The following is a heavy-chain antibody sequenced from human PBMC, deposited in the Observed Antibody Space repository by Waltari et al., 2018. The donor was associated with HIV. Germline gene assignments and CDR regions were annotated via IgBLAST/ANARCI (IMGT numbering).Heavy chain of an antibody. CDR1: GFTFSSYA. Sequence: EVQLLESGGGLVQTGGSLRLSCAASGFTFSSYALSWAPQTPGKGREWVSAISGRGGSTYYADSVKGRFTISRDNSKNTLYLQMNSLRAEDTAVYYCAKDGGHYYYYYGMDVWGQGTTVTVSS. J-gene: IGHJ6*02. CDR3: AKDGGHYYYYYGMDV. V-gene: IGHV3-23*01. CDR2: ISGRGGST. D-gene: IGHD2-21*02.